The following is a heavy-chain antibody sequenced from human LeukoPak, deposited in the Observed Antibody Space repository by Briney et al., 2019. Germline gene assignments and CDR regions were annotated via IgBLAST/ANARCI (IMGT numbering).Heavy chain of an antibody. Sequence: SETLSLTCTVSGGSISSYYWSWIRQPPGKGLEWIGYIYYSGSTNYNPSLKSRVTISVDTSKNQFSLKLSSVTAAGTAVYYCARYDYGDSFIHWGQGTLVTVSS. CDR2: IYYSGST. CDR3: ARYDYGDSFIH. CDR1: GGSISSYY. J-gene: IGHJ4*02. V-gene: IGHV4-59*01. D-gene: IGHD4-17*01.